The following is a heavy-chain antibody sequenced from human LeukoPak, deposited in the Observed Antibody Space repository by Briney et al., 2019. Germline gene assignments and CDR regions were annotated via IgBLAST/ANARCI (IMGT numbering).Heavy chain of an antibody. Sequence: SETLSLTCTVSGGSISSYYWSWIRQPPGKGLEWSGYIYYSGSTNYNPSLKSRVTISVDTSKNQFSLKLSSVTAADTAVYYCAVVHPDYYDSSGYYLDYWGQGTLVTVSS. CDR3: AVVHPDYYDSSGYYLDY. V-gene: IGHV4-59*08. CDR2: IYYSGST. D-gene: IGHD3-22*01. CDR1: GGSISSYY. J-gene: IGHJ4*02.